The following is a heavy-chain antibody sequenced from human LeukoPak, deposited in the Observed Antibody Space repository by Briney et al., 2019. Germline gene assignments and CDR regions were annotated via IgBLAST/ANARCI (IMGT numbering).Heavy chain of an antibody. V-gene: IGHV4-34*01. CDR1: GGSFSDYY. CDR3: ARVPLERRSTFDI. CDR2: INHSGNT. D-gene: IGHD1-1*01. Sequence: PSETLSLTCAVYGGSFSDYYWSWIRQPPGKGLEWIGEINHSGNTNYSPSLKSRLTISVDTSKNQFSLKLGSVTAADTAVYYCARVPLERRSTFDIWGQGTMVTVSS. J-gene: IGHJ3*02.